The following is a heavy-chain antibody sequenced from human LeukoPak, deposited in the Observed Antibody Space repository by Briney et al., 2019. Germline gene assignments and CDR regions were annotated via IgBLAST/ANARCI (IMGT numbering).Heavy chain of an antibody. CDR3: ARDHTLLWFGEITPFYYYYMDV. J-gene: IGHJ6*03. D-gene: IGHD3-10*01. CDR1: GDSVSSNSAA. CDR2: TYYRSKWYN. V-gene: IGHV6-1*01. Sequence: SQTLSLTCALSGDSVSSNSAAWNWIRQSPSRGLEWLGRTYYRSKWYNDYAVSVKSRITINPDTSKNQFSLQLNSVTPEDTAVYYCARDHTLLWFGEITPFYYYYMDVWGKGTTVTISS.